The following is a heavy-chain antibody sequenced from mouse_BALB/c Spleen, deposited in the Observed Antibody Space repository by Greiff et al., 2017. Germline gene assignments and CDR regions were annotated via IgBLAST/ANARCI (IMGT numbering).Heavy chain of an antibody. Sequence: EVQLVESGGGLVKPGGSLKLSCAASGFTFSSYAMSWVRQTPEKRLEWVATISSGGSYTYYPDSVKGRFTISRDNAKNTLYLQMSSLRSEDTAMYYCARHRYDDAMDYWGQGTSVTVSS. V-gene: IGHV5-9-3*01. CDR1: GFTFSSYA. J-gene: IGHJ4*01. CDR3: ARHRYDDAMDY. CDR2: ISSGGSYT. D-gene: IGHD2-14*01.